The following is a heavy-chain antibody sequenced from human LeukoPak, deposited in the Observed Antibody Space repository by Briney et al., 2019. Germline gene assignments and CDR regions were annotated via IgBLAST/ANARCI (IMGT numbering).Heavy chain of an antibody. V-gene: IGHV4-59*01. Sequence: PSETLSLTCTVSSGSINNYYWNWIRQPPGKGLEWIGYIYYSGSTNYNPSLKSRVTISVDTSKNQFSLKLSSVTAADTAVYYCARDTKQNYYYYGMDVWGQGTTVTVSS. J-gene: IGHJ6*02. D-gene: IGHD2-2*01. CDR3: ARDTKQNYYYYGMDV. CDR1: SGSINNYY. CDR2: IYYSGST.